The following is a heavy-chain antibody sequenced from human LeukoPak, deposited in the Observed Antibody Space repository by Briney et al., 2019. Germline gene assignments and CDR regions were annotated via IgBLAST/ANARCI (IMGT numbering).Heavy chain of an antibody. D-gene: IGHD6-6*01. CDR2: ISYDGSNK. V-gene: IGHV3-30*03. CDR1: GFTFSSYG. J-gene: IGHJ4*02. Sequence: GRSLRLSCAASGFTFSSYGMHWVRQAPGKGLEWVAVISYDGSNKYYADSVKGRFTISRDNSKNTLYLQMNSLRAEDTAVYYCARGNFRQLVPFDYWGQGTLVTVSS. CDR3: ARGNFRQLVPFDY.